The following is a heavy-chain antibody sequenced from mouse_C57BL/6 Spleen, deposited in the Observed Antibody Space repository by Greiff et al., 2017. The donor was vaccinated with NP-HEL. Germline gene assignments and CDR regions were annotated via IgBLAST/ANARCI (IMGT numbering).Heavy chain of an antibody. CDR2: IRNKANNHAT. Sequence: EVKLMESGGGLVQPGGSMKLSCAASGFTFSDAWMDWVRQSPEKGLEWVAEIRNKANNHATYYAESVKGRFTISRDDSKSSVYLQMNSLRAEDTGIYYCTTGTTVVAKFAYWGQGTLVTVSA. CDR3: TTGTTVVAKFAY. V-gene: IGHV6-6*01. J-gene: IGHJ3*01. D-gene: IGHD1-1*01. CDR1: GFTFSDAW.